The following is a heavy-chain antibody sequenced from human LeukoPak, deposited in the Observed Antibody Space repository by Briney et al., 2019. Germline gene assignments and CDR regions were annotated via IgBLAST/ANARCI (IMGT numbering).Heavy chain of an antibody. V-gene: IGHV1-18*01. Sequence: ASVKVSCKASGYTFTSYGISWVRQAPGQGLEWMGWISAYNGNTNYAQKLQGRVTMTTDTSTSTAYMELSSLRSEDTAVYYCARGQDVYYDFWSGYPMDYYMDVWGKGTTVTVSS. CDR1: GYTFTSYG. J-gene: IGHJ6*03. CDR3: ARGQDVYYDFWSGYPMDYYMDV. CDR2: ISAYNGNT. D-gene: IGHD3-3*01.